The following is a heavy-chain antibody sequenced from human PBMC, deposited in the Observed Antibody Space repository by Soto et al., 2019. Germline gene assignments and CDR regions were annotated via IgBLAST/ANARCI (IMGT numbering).Heavy chain of an antibody. CDR2: MNPNSGNT. Sequence: VQLVQSGAEVKKPGASVKVSCKASGYTFTSYDINWVRQATGQGLEWMGWMNPNSGNTGYAQKFQGRVTMTRNTSISTAYMELSSLRSEDTAVYYCARGSYPMLYGGGWFDPWGQGTLVTVSS. V-gene: IGHV1-8*01. CDR3: ARGSYPMLYGGGWFDP. D-gene: IGHD2-8*01. J-gene: IGHJ5*02. CDR1: GYTFTSYD.